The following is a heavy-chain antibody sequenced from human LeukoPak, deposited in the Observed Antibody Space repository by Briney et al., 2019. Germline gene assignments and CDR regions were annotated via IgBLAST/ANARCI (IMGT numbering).Heavy chain of an antibody. J-gene: IGHJ6*02. D-gene: IGHD3-10*01. V-gene: IGHV4-30-2*01. Sequence: SETLSLTCAVSGGSISSGGYSWTWIRQPPGKGLEWIGYFYHSGSTYYNPSLKSRVTISVDRSNNQFSLKLTSVTAADTAVYYCASTRGDYYYGMDVWGQGTTVTVSS. CDR3: ASTRGDYYYGMDV. CDR2: FYHSGST. CDR1: GGSISSGGYS.